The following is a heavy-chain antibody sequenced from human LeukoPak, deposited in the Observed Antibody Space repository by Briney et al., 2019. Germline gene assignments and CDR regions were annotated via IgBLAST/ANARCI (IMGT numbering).Heavy chain of an antibody. CDR1: GNTFSSYT. D-gene: IGHD5-24*01. Sequence: SVTVSCKASGNTFSSYTITWVRQAPGQGLEWMGRIIPILGVANYAQKFQGRVTITADKSTTTDYMELSSLRSEDTAVYYCARDSGDGYIYWGQGTLVTVSS. CDR2: IIPILGVA. CDR3: ARDSGDGYIY. V-gene: IGHV1-69*04. J-gene: IGHJ4*02.